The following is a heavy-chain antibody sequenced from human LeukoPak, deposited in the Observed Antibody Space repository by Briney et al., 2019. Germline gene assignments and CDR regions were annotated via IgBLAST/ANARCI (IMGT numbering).Heavy chain of an antibody. CDR1: GFSVSDHY. V-gene: IGHV3-66*01. Sequence: GGSLRLSCAASGFSVSDHYMNWVRQAPGKGLEWVSVIHTDGSTYASDSVKGRFTISRDNSKNTRFLQMNSLRAEDTAVYYCARDRPYGGKGDFDYWGQGTLVTVSS. CDR3: ARDRPYGGKGDFDY. J-gene: IGHJ4*02. D-gene: IGHD4-23*01. CDR2: IHTDGST.